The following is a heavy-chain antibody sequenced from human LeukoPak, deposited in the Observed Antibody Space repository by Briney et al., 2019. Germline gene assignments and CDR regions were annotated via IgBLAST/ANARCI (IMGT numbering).Heavy chain of an antibody. CDR1: GGSISSSS. J-gene: IGHJ4*02. Sequence: LSLTCTVSGGSISSSSYYWGWIRQAPGKGLDWVAVISKDGGTKYYADSVKGRLTISRDNSKNMLYLQMNSLRPEDTAVYYCARGGDLKYCSGGSCYSVDYWGQGTLVTVSS. CDR2: ISKDGGTK. V-gene: IGHV3-30-3*01. D-gene: IGHD2-15*01. CDR3: ARGGDLKYCSGGSCYSVDY.